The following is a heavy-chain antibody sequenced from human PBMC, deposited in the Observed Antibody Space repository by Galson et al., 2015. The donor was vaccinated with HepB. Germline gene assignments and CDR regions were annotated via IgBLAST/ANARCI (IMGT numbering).Heavy chain of an antibody. Sequence: SVKVSCKASGGTFSRYTISWVRQAPGQGLEWMGGITPIFGTASYAQKFQGRVTITADESTSTAYMELRSLRSEDTAVYYCARARDERVRGAPDYYYYGMDVWGQGTTVTVSS. V-gene: IGHV1-69*13. CDR1: GGTFSRYT. CDR3: ARARDERVRGAPDYYYYGMDV. D-gene: IGHD3-10*01. CDR2: ITPIFGTA. J-gene: IGHJ6*02.